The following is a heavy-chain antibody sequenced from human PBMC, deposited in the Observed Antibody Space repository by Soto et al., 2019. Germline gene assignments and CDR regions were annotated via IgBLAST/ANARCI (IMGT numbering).Heavy chain of an antibody. CDR1: GGTFSSYA. J-gene: IGHJ5*02. Sequence: QVQLVQSGAEVKKPGSSVKVSCKASGGTFSSYAISWVRQAPGQGLEWMGGIIPIFGTANYARKFQGRVTITADASTSTACMELSSLSSEDTAVYYGTRAGPRGALVPHHKSWFAPWGQGTPDTVSS. V-gene: IGHV1-69*12. CDR2: IIPIFGTA. D-gene: IGHD2-2*01. CDR3: TRAGPRGALVPHHKSWFAP.